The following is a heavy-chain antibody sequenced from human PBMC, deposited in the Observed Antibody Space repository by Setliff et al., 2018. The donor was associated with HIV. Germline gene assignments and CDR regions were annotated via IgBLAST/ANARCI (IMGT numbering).Heavy chain of an antibody. CDR3: AKWNVAFDI. D-gene: IGHD1-1*01. V-gene: IGHV3-7*01. J-gene: IGHJ3*02. CDR2: IHQTGSET. Sequence: PGGSLRLSCAASGFSLSPFVMSWVRQAPGKGLEWVANIHQTGSETYYVDSVKGRFTISRDNAKNSLYLQMNSLRAEDTAVYYCAKWNVAFDIWGHGTMVTVPS. CDR1: GFSLSPFV.